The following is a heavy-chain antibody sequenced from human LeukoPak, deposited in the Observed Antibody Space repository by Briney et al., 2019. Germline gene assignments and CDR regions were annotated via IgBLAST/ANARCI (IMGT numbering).Heavy chain of an antibody. V-gene: IGHV3-74*01. CDR1: GFNLRDYW. CDR3: VRDPSNSGNWFDL. CDR2: LGTDGTYT. Sequence: GGSLRLSCAASGFNLRDYWMHWVRQAPGKGLVWVSRLGTDGTYTNCADSVKGRFTISRDNAKNTLYLQMDSLRAEDTAFYYCVRDPSNSGNWFDLWGQGTLVTVSS. D-gene: IGHD4-11*01. J-gene: IGHJ5*02.